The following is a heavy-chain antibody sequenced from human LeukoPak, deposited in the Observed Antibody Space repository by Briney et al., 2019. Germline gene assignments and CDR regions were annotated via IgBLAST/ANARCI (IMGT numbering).Heavy chain of an antibody. CDR1: GYTFTSYY. J-gene: IGHJ4*02. D-gene: IGHD6-19*01. CDR2: INPSGGST. V-gene: IGHV1-46*03. Sequence: GASVKVSCKASGYTFTSYYMHWVRQAPGQGLEWMGIINPSGGSTSYAQKFQGRVTMTRDTSTSTVYMELSSLRSEDTAVYYCARGSGGWYWGILEFDYWGQGTLVTVSS. CDR3: ARGSGGWYWGILEFDY.